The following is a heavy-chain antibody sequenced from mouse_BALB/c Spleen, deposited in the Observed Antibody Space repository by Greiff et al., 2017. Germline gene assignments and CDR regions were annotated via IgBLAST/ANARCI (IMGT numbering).Heavy chain of an antibody. CDR2: ISSGGSYT. Sequence: DVQLQESGGGLVKPGGSLKLSCAASGFTFSSYTMSWVRQTPEKRLEWVATISSGGSYTYYPDSVKGRFTISRDNAKNTLYLQMSSLKSEDTAMYYCTRDHYWGQGTTLTVSS. CDR3: TRDHY. CDR1: GFTFSSYT. J-gene: IGHJ2*01. V-gene: IGHV5-6-4*01.